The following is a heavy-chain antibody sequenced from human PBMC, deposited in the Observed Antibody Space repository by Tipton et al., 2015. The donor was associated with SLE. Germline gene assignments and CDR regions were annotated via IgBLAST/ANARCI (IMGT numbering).Heavy chain of an antibody. CDR2: IKQDGSEK. Sequence: GSLRLSCAASGFTFSSYWMTWVRHVPGKGLEWVANIKQDGSEKNFVDSVKGRFTISRDNAKNSLYLQMNSLRAEDTGVYYCARDWRPPAYWVQGTLVTVSS. CDR3: ARDWRPPAY. V-gene: IGHV3-7*01. CDR1: GFTFSSYW. J-gene: IGHJ4*02. D-gene: IGHD3-3*01.